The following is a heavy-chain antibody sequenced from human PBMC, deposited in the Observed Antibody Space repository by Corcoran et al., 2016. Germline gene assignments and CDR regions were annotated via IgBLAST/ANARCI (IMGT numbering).Heavy chain of an antibody. CDR1: GYTFISHD. J-gene: IGHJ5*02. CDR2: MNSNSGNT. Sequence: QVQLVQSGAEVKKPGASVKVSCKASGYTFISHDINWVRQAAGQGLEWMGWMNSNSGNTGYAQMFQGRVTMTRDTSIDTAYLDLSSLRSDDTAVYFCMRGSGQGGRDWFDPWCQGTLVTVSS. CDR3: MRGSGQGGRDWFDP. V-gene: IGHV1-8*01. D-gene: IGHD6-19*01.